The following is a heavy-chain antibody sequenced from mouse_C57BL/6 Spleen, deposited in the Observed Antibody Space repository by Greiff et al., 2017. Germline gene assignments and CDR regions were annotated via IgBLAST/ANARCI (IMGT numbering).Heavy chain of an antibody. D-gene: IGHD2-1*01. CDR1: GYTFTDYY. V-gene: IGHV1-76*01. CDR3: AREDYGNYGAMDY. CDR2: IYPGSGNT. Sequence: VQRVESGAELVRPGASVKLSCKASGYTFTDYYINWVKQRPGQGLEWIARIYPGSGNTYYNEKFKGKATLTAEKSSSTAYMQLSSLTSEDSAVYFCAREDYGNYGAMDYWGQGTSVTVSS. J-gene: IGHJ4*01.